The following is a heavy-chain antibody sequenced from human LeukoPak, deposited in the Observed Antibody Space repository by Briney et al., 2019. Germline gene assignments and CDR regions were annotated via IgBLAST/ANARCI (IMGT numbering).Heavy chain of an antibody. J-gene: IGHJ5*02. D-gene: IGHD6-13*01. Sequence: ASVKVSCKASGYTFTGYYMHWVRQAPGQGLEWMGWINPNSGGTNYAQKFQGRVTMTRDTSISTAYMELSRLRSDDTAVYYCARDGPPIAAGIHWFDPWGQGTLVTVSS. CDR1: GYTFTGYY. CDR3: ARDGPPIAAGIHWFDP. CDR2: INPNSGGT. V-gene: IGHV1-2*02.